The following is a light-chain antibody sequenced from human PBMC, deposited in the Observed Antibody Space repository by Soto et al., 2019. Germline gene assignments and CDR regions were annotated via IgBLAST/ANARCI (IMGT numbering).Light chain of an antibody. J-gene: IGLJ1*01. CDR3: NSYTSRYTFV. Sequence: SALTQPASVSGSPGQSITISCTGTSSDVGGYNYVSWYQHHPGKAPKLLIYEVHKRPSEVSNRFSGSKSGNTASLTISGLQPEDEADYYCNSYTSRYTFVLGTGTRSPS. V-gene: IGLV2-14*01. CDR2: EVH. CDR1: SSDVGGYNY.